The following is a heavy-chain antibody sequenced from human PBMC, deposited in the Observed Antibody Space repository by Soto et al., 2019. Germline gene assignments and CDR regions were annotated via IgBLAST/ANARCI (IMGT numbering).Heavy chain of an antibody. CDR1: GFSLSAYA. D-gene: IGHD5-18*01. V-gene: IGHV3-30*18. CDR2: ISYDGSNE. Sequence: GVLRLSCAASGFSLSAYAIHWVRQAPGKGLEWVAVISYDGSNEYYAESVKGRFTVSRDTSKSTLYLQMSSLRPEDTAVYYCAKEWLRTGFDPWGQGTLVTVSS. CDR3: AKEWLRTGFDP. J-gene: IGHJ5*02.